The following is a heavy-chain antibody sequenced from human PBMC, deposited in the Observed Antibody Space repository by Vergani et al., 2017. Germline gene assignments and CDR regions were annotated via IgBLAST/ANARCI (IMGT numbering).Heavy chain of an antibody. CDR1: GGSISSYY. CDR2: IYYSGST. Sequence: QVQLQESGPGLVKPSETLSLTCTVSGGSISSYYWSWIRQPAGKGLEWIGYIYYSGSTNYNPSLKSRVTISVDTSKNQFSLKLSSVTAADTAVYYCASESEYTAMYSVGRYFDYWGQGTLVTVSS. CDR3: ASESEYTAMYSVGRYFDY. J-gene: IGHJ4*02. V-gene: IGHV4-59*01. D-gene: IGHD5-18*01.